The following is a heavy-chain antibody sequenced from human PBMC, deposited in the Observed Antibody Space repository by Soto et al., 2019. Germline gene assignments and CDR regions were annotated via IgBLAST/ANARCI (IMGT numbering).Heavy chain of an antibody. J-gene: IGHJ6*03. CDR1: GGTFSSYT. Sequence: SVKVSCKASGGTFSSYTISWVRQAPGQGLEWMGRIIPILGIANYAQKFQGRVTITADKSTSTAYMELSSLRSEDTAVYYCAREYYDFWSGFRTQDLSFYYMDVWGKGTTVTVSS. D-gene: IGHD3-3*01. CDR2: IIPILGIA. CDR3: AREYYDFWSGFRTQDLSFYYMDV. V-gene: IGHV1-69*04.